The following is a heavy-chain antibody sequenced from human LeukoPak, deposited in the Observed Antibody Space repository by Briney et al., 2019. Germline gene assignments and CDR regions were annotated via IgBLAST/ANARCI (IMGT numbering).Heavy chain of an antibody. CDR1: GYSISSGYY. CDR3: ARGPYSYDSSGAFDI. Sequence: SETLSLTCTVAGYSISSGYYWSWIRQPAGKEREWVGRTYTSGSTNYNPSLNSRVTISVDTSKNQFSLKLSSVTAADTAVYFCARGPYSYDSSGAFDIWGQGTMVTVSS. D-gene: IGHD3-22*01. J-gene: IGHJ3*02. V-gene: IGHV4-61*02. CDR2: TYTSGST.